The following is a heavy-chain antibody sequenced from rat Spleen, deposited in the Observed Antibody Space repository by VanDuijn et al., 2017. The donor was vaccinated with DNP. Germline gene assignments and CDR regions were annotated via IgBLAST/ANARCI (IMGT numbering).Heavy chain of an antibody. V-gene: IGHV5-7*01. CDR3: APGLLLDY. J-gene: IGHJ2*01. D-gene: IGHD1-6*01. CDR2: ISYDGSST. Sequence: EVQLVESGGGLVQPGRSLKLSCAASGFTFSDYNMAWVRQAPKKGLEWVATISYDGSSTYYRDSVKGRFTISRDNAKSSLYLQMDSLRSEDTAPYYCAPGLLLDYWGQGVMVTVSS. CDR1: GFTFSDYN.